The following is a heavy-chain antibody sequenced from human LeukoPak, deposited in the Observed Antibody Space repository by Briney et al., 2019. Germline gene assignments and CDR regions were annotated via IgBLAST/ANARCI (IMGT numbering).Heavy chain of an antibody. V-gene: IGHV3-20*04. CDR1: GFTFDDYG. CDR3: AFDYGDYDFDY. CDR2: INWNGGST. J-gene: IGHJ4*02. Sequence: GGSLRLSCAASGFTFDDYGMSWVRQAPGKGLEWVSGINWNGGSTGYADSVKGRFTISRDNAKNSLYLQMNSLRAEDTAVYYCAFDYGDYDFDYWGQGTLVTVSS. D-gene: IGHD4-17*01.